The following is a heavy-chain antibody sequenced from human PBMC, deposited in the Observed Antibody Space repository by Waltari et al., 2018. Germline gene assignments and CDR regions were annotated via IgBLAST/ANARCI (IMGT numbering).Heavy chain of an antibody. Sequence: EVQLLESGGDLVQPGGSLSLSCAASGTTFSTYAINWGRLAPGTGREWVSAITVGDDTYYADSVKGRFTISRDTSKDTVHLQMNGLRAEDTAVYYCATPFYNWDDPLHSWGQGTLVTVSS. CDR2: ITVGDDT. J-gene: IGHJ4*02. CDR3: ATPFYNWDDPLHS. CDR1: GTTFSTYA. D-gene: IGHD1-20*01. V-gene: IGHV3-23*01.